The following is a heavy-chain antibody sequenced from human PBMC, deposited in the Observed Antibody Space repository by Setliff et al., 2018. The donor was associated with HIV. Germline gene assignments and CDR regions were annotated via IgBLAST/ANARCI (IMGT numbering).Heavy chain of an antibody. Sequence: PSETLSLTCTVSGGSISSFYWSWIRQPPGKGLEWIGYIYYSGSTSYNPSLKSRVTISADTSKTQFSLKLSSVTAADTAVYYCARHAPRNHDLAGVFYPYYMDVWGKGTTVTVSS. V-gene: IGHV4-59*08. CDR1: GGSISSFY. D-gene: IGHD1-1*01. CDR2: IYYSGST. CDR3: ARHAPRNHDLAGVFYPYYMDV. J-gene: IGHJ6*03.